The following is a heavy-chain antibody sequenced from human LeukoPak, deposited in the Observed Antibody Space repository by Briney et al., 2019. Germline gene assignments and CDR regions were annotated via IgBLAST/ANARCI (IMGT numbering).Heavy chain of an antibody. CDR3: ARKDILTGYGYYYYYGMDV. V-gene: IGHV3-7*01. CDR1: GFTLSSYW. D-gene: IGHD3-9*01. Sequence: GGSLRLSCAASGFTLSSYWMSWVRQAPGKGLEWVGNIKQDGSEKYYVDSVKGRFTISRDNAKNSLYLQMNSLRAEDTAVYYCARKDILTGYGYYYYYGMDVWGQGTTVTVSS. J-gene: IGHJ6*02. CDR2: IKQDGSEK.